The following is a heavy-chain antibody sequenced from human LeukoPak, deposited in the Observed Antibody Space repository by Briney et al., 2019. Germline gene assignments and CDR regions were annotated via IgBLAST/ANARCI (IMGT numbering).Heavy chain of an antibody. V-gene: IGHV1-46*01. D-gene: IGHD5-18*01. CDR1: GYTFTSYY. CDR3: ARETPMATFDY. Sequence: ASVKVSCKASGYTFTSYYIHWVRQAPGQGLEWVGTINPSGGNTNYAQRFQGRVTMTRDRSTSTVYMELSSLGSDDTAVYYCARETPMATFDYWGQGTLVTVSS. J-gene: IGHJ4*02. CDR2: INPSGGNT.